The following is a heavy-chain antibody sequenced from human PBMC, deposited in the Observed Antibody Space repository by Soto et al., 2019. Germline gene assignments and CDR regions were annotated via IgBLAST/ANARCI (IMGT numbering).Heavy chain of an antibody. Sequence: QVQLQESGPGLVKPSETLCLTCNVSGGSIRSYYWSWVRQPAGKPLEWIGRIYTSGSTNYNPSLKSRVSMSVDTSKNQFSLEVTSVTAADTAVYYCAREGASGFGMDVWGLGTTVTVSS. V-gene: IGHV4-4*07. CDR1: GGSIRSYY. D-gene: IGHD1-26*01. J-gene: IGHJ6*02. CDR2: IYTSGST. CDR3: AREGASGFGMDV.